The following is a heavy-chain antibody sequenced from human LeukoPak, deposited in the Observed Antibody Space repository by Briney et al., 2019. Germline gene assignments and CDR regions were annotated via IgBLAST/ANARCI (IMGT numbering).Heavy chain of an antibody. D-gene: IGHD3-10*01. Sequence: GGSLRLSCAASGFTFNTYSMNWVRQAPGKGLEWVSYITSSSSSIYYADSVKGRFTISRDNAKNSLYLQMNSLRAEDTAVYYCARDMGFDHWGQGTLVTVYS. CDR3: ARDMGFDH. J-gene: IGHJ4*02. V-gene: IGHV3-48*01. CDR2: ITSSSSSI. CDR1: GFTFNTYS.